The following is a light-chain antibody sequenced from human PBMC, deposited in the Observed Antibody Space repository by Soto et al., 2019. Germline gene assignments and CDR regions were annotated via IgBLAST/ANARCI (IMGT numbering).Light chain of an antibody. CDR3: QQYNSYWT. CDR1: QSISSW. Sequence: DIQMTQSPSTLSASVGYRFTITCRASQSISSWLAWYQQKPGKAPKLXIYKASSLESGVPSRFSGSGSGTEFTLTISSMQPDDFATYYCQQYNSYWTFGQGPRWIS. J-gene: IGKJ1*01. CDR2: KAS. V-gene: IGKV1-5*03.